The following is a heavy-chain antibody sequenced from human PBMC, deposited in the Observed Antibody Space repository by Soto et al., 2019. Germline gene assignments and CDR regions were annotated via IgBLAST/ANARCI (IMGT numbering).Heavy chain of an antibody. J-gene: IGHJ6*02. CDR1: RFTFSSYS. V-gene: IGHV3-43*02. Sequence: GGSLRLSCAASRFTFSSYSMSWVRQAPGKGLEWVSLISGNGGSTYYADSVKGRFTISRDNSKNSLYLQMNSLRTEDTALYYCAKDMPKSIAARHYYYYGMEVWGQGTTVTVSS. CDR3: AKDMPKSIAARHYYYYGMEV. D-gene: IGHD6-6*01. CDR2: ISGNGGST.